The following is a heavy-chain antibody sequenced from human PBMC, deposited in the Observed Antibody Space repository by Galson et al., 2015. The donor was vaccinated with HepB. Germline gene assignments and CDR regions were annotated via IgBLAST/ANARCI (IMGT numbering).Heavy chain of an antibody. CDR1: GFTFGRST. V-gene: IGHV3-21*01. J-gene: IGHJ2*01. CDR3: ASATLRDGYNWGTWYFDL. D-gene: IGHD5-24*01. CDR2: ISITGVNI. Sequence: SLRLSCAASGFTFGRSTMNWVRQAPGKGLEWVSSISITGVNIYYADSVKGRFTISRDNDKDSLFLQLNNLRPDDTGIYYCASATLRDGYNWGTWYFDLWGRGTLVSVSS.